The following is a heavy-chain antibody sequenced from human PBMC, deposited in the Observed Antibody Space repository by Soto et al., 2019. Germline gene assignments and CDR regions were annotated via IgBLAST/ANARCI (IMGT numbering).Heavy chain of an antibody. Sequence: QVQLVQSGAEVKKPGSSVKVSCKASGGTFSSYAISWVRQAPGQGLEWMGGIIPIFGTANYAQKFQGRVTITEDESTSTAYMELSSLRSEDTAVYYCARDGPDYYGSGSYGYYYYGMDVWGQGTTVTVSS. CDR2: IIPIFGTA. CDR3: ARDGPDYYGSGSYGYYYYGMDV. CDR1: GGTFSSYA. D-gene: IGHD3-10*01. J-gene: IGHJ6*02. V-gene: IGHV1-69*01.